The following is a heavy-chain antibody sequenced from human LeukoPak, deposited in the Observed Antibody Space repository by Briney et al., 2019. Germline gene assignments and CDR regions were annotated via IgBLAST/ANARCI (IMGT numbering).Heavy chain of an antibody. V-gene: IGHV3-21*01. Sequence: GGSLRLSCAASGSTFSSYSMNWVRQAPGKELEWVSSISSSSSYIYYADSVKGRFTISRDNAKNSLYLQMNSLRAEDTAVYYCARKPYDYVWGSYRPFDYWGQGALVTVSS. CDR1: GSTFSSYS. J-gene: IGHJ4*02. D-gene: IGHD3-16*02. CDR2: ISSSSSYI. CDR3: ARKPYDYVWGSYRPFDY.